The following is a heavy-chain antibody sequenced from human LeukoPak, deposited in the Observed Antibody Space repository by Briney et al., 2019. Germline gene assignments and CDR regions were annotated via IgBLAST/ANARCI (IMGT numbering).Heavy chain of an antibody. CDR3: ARRDGIAWFDP. J-gene: IGHJ5*02. Sequence: SETLSLTCTVSGGSISSYYWSWIRQPPGKGLEWIGYIYTSGSTNYNPSLKSRVTISVDTSKNQFSLNLSSVTAADTAVYYCARRDGIAWFDPWGQGTLVTVSS. CDR2: IYTSGST. D-gene: IGHD6-13*01. CDR1: GGSISSYY. V-gene: IGHV4-4*09.